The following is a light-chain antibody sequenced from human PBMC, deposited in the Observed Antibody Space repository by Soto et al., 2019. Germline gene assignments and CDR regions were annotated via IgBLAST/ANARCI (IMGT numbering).Light chain of an antibody. V-gene: IGKV1-9*01. CDR3: QQLITYPFT. CDR1: QDISSY. Sequence: DIQLTQSPSFLSASVGDRVTITCRASQDISSYLAWYQQKPGKAPKLLIYAASTLQSGVPSRFSGSESGTEFTLTISSLQPEDVASYYCQQLITYPFTFGPGTKVDIK. CDR2: AAS. J-gene: IGKJ3*01.